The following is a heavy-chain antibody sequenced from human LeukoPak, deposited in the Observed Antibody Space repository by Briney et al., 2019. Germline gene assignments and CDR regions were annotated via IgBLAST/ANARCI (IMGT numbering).Heavy chain of an antibody. CDR3: ARAPLRADIVVVPAATPYYYYYGMDV. Sequence: SVKVSCKASGGTFSSYAISWVRQAPGQGLEWMGGIIPIFGTANYARKFQGRVTITADESTSTAYMELSSLRSEDTAVYYCARAPLRADIVVVPAATPYYYYYGMDVWGKGTTVTVSS. J-gene: IGHJ6*04. CDR2: IIPIFGTA. CDR1: GGTFSSYA. V-gene: IGHV1-69*13. D-gene: IGHD2-2*01.